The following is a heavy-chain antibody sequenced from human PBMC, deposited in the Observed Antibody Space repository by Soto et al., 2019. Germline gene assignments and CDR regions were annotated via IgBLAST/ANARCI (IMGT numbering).Heavy chain of an antibody. CDR1: GGPFNRYA. CDR3: ARSAITLFGVVSIPPHYYSEMDV. D-gene: IGHD3-3*01. J-gene: IGHJ6*02. V-gene: IGHV1-69*13. Sequence: PVKVSCKASGGPFNRYAISWVRQAPGQGLEWMGGIIPIFGIGNDAQRFQGRVTITADESTGTAYMELSSLRSEDTGVYYCARSAITLFGVVSIPPHYYSEMDVWGQGTTVTVS. CDR2: IIPIFGIG.